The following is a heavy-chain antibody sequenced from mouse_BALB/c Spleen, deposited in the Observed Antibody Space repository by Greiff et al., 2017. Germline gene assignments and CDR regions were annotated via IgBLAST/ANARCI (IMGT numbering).Heavy chain of an antibody. V-gene: IGHV1S56*01. D-gene: IGHD2-3*01. CDR3: AMSYDGYSLDY. CDR1: GYTFTSYY. CDR2: IYPGNVNT. Sequence: QVQLQQSGPELVKPGASVRISCKASGYTFTSYYIHWVKQRPGQGLEWIGWIYPGNVNTKYNEKFKGKATLTADKSSSTAYMQLSSLTSEDSAVYFCAMSYDGYSLDYWGQGTTLTVSS. J-gene: IGHJ2*01.